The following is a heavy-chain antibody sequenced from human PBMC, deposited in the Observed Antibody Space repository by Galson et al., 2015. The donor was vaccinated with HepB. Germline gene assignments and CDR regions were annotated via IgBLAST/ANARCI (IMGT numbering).Heavy chain of an antibody. CDR3: AKATERFVGVFDF. J-gene: IGHJ4*02. Sequence: SLRLSCAASGFTFDDYAMHWVRQTPGKGLEWVSGISWNSGRIGYADSVKGRFTISRDNAKNSLYLQMNSLRGEDTALYFCAKATERFVGVFDFWGQGTLVTVSS. D-gene: IGHD3-16*01. CDR2: ISWNSGRI. V-gene: IGHV3-9*01. CDR1: GFTFDDYA.